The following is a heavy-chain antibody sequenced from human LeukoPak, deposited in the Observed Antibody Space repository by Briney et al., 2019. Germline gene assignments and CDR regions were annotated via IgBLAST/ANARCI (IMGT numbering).Heavy chain of an antibody. D-gene: IGHD3-16*01. V-gene: IGHV4-34*01. CDR3: ARLGNGAANYYYYYMDV. J-gene: IGHJ6*03. CDR1: GGSFSGYY. Sequence: SETLSLTCAVYGGSFSGYYWSWIRQPPGKGLEWIGEINHSGSTNYNPSLKSRVTISVDTSKNQFSLKLSSVTAADTAVYYCARLGNGAANYYYYYMDVWGKGTTVTVSS. CDR2: INHSGST.